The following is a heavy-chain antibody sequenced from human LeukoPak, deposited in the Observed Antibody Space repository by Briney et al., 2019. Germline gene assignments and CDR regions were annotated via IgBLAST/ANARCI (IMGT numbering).Heavy chain of an antibody. Sequence: SETLSLTCTVSGGSISSYYWSWIRQPPGKGLEWIGYVYYSGSTNYNPSLKSRVTISIDTSRTQFSLKLSSVTAADTAVYYCARSELLWFGGVNSGFDYWGQGTLVTVSS. CDR3: ARSELLWFGGVNSGFDY. V-gene: IGHV4-59*01. CDR1: GGSISSYY. D-gene: IGHD3-10*01. CDR2: VYYSGST. J-gene: IGHJ4*02.